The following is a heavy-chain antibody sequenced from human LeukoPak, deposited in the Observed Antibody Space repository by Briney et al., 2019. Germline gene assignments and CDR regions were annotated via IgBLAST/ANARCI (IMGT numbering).Heavy chain of an antibody. Sequence: PGGSLRLSCAASGFTFSNYWMHWVRQDPGKGLVWVSFINPDGSTTNYADSVKGRFTISRDNAKNSLYLQMNSLRAEDTAVYYCARDSPNEGILWWSIDYWGQGTLVTVSS. CDR1: GFTFSNYW. V-gene: IGHV3-74*01. D-gene: IGHD2-21*01. CDR3: ARDSPNEGILWWSIDY. J-gene: IGHJ4*02. CDR2: INPDGSTT.